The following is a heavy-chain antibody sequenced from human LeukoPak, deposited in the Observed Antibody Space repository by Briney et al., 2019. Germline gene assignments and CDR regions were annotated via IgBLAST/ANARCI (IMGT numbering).Heavy chain of an antibody. J-gene: IGHJ6*04. CDR1: GGSFSGYY. V-gene: IGHV4-34*01. Sequence: SETLSLTCAVHGGSFSGYYWSWIRQPPGKGLEWIGEVNHSGSTNYNPSLKSRVTISVDTSKNQFSLKLSSVTAADTAVYYCARAGIAAAGTLHGMDVWGKGTTVTVSS. CDR2: VNHSGST. CDR3: ARAGIAAAGTLHGMDV. D-gene: IGHD6-13*01.